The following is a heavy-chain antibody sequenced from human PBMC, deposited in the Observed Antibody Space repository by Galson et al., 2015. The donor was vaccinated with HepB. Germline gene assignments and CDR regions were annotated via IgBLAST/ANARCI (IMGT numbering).Heavy chain of an antibody. CDR2: VSANGATT. V-gene: IGHV3-23*01. Sequence: SLRLSCAASALILTKYAMTWVRQAPGKGLEWVSVVSANGATTHYVDSVRGRFTIFRDNSKNTLYLQMSSLRLEDTAVYFCAKNYGDYVYDPFDLWGQGTLVTVSS. CDR1: ALILTKYA. CDR3: AKNYGDYVYDPFDL. D-gene: IGHD4-17*01. J-gene: IGHJ4*02.